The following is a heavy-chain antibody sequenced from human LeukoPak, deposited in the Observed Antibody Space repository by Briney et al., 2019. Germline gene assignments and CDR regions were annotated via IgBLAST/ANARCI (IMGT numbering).Heavy chain of an antibody. Sequence: GGSLRLSCVASGYTFSPYWMSWVRQTPGKGLEWVASISDGGSATYYVDSVRGRFTISRDDAKNSLFLQMNGLRADDTAVYYCTRENYVPDSWGQGTPVTVSS. CDR2: ISDGGSAT. D-gene: IGHD3-10*02. CDR1: GYTFSPYW. J-gene: IGHJ4*02. V-gene: IGHV3-7*03. CDR3: TRENYVPDS.